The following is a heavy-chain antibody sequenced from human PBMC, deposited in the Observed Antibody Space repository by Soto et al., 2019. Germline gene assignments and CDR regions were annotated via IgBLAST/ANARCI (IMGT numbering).Heavy chain of an antibody. CDR3: ARAGYSYGFFDY. CDR2: IYSGGST. D-gene: IGHD5-18*01. Sequence: GGSLRLSCAASGFTVSSNYMCWVRQAPGKGLEWVSVIYSGGSTYYADSVKGRFTISRDNSKNTLYLQMNSLRAEDTAVYYCARAGYSYGFFDYWGQGTLVTVSS. J-gene: IGHJ4*02. V-gene: IGHV3-53*01. CDR1: GFTVSSNY.